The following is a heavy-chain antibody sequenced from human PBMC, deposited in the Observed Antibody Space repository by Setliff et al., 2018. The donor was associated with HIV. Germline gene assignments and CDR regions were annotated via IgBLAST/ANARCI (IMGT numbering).Heavy chain of an antibody. CDR3: ATLSSNWHLDY. Sequence: GGSLRLSCAASGFIFSSYAMHWVRQAPGKGLEWVAVISYDGSDKYYADSVKGRFTISRDNSKNTVYLQMNSLRAEDTAVYYCATLSSNWHLDYWGQGTLVTVPS. CDR1: GFIFSSYA. CDR2: ISYDGSDK. J-gene: IGHJ4*02. V-gene: IGHV3-30*04. D-gene: IGHD6-13*01.